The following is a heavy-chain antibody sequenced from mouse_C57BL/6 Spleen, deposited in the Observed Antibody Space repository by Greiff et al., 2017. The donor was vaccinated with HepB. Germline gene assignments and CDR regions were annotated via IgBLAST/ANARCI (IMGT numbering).Heavy chain of an antibody. D-gene: IGHD1-1*01. J-gene: IGHJ2*01. CDR2: IYPRSGNT. CDR3: ARSSITTVVATSYYFDY. V-gene: IGHV1-81*01. CDR1: GYTFTSYG. Sequence: QVQLKESGAELARPGASVKLSCKASGYTFTSYGISWVKQRTGQGLEWIGEIYPRSGNTYYNEKFKGKATLTADKSSSTAYMELRSLTSEDSAVYFCARSSITTVVATSYYFDYWGQGTTLTVSS.